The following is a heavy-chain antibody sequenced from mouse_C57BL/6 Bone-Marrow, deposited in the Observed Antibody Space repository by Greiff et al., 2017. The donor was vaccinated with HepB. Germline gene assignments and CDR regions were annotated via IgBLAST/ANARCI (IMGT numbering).Heavy chain of an antibody. D-gene: IGHD2-1*01. Sequence: EVKLMESGGDFVKPGGSLKLSCAASRFTFSTYGMSWVRQTPDTRLEWVATISSGGSFTYYPDSVKGRFTISRDNAKNTLYLQMSSLKSEDTAIYYWARMGGNYPYYYALDYWGQGTSVTVSS. CDR1: RFTFSTYG. V-gene: IGHV5-6*01. J-gene: IGHJ4*01. CDR3: ARMGGNYPYYYALDY. CDR2: ISSGGSFT.